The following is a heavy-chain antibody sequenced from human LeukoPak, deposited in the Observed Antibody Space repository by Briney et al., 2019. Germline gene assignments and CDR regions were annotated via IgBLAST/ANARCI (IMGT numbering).Heavy chain of an antibody. V-gene: IGHV3-20*04. CDR3: ARASGSSDTRYYGMDV. CDR1: GFTFDDYG. D-gene: IGHD6-6*01. J-gene: IGHJ6*02. CDR2: INWNGGST. Sequence: GGSLRLSCAASGFTFDDYGMTWVRQAPGKGLEWVSGINWNGGSTGYGDSMKGRFTISRDNTKNSLYLQLNSLRVEDTAVYYCARASGSSDTRYYGMDVWGQGTTVTVSS.